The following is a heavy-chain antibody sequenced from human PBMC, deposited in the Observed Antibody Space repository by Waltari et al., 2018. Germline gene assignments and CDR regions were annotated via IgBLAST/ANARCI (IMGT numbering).Heavy chain of an antibody. V-gene: IGHV1-69*05. Sequence: QVQLVQSGAEVKKPGSSVKVSFKASGGTFSSYAISRVRHAPGQGLEWMGGIIPIFGTANYAQKFQGRVTITTDESTSTAYMELSSLRSEDTAVYYCARGTPEMATFYFDYWGQGTLVTVSS. CDR2: IIPIFGTA. CDR1: GGTFSSYA. CDR3: ARGTPEMATFYFDY. J-gene: IGHJ4*02. D-gene: IGHD5-12*01.